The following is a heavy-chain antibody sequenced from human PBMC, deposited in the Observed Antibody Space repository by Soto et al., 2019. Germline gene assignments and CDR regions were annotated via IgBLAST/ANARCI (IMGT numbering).Heavy chain of an antibody. V-gene: IGHV3-48*02. J-gene: IGHJ4*02. CDR2: ISSSSSTI. Sequence: GGSLRHSCAAYGFTLSNYNMNWVRQAPGQGLEWVSSISSSSSTIYYADSVKGRFTIPRDSAKNSLYLQMNSLRDEDTAVYYCASRYYYDSSGYYYPYYYWGQGTLVTVSS. D-gene: IGHD3-22*01. CDR1: GFTLSNYN. CDR3: ASRYYYDSSGYYYPYYY.